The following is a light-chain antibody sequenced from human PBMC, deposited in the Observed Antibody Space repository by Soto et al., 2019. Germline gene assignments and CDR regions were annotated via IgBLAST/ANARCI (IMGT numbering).Light chain of an antibody. V-gene: IGKV3-20*01. CDR3: QHYVTSPKT. J-gene: IGKJ1*01. Sequence: EIVMTQSPATLSVSPGERATLSCRASQSVSSSYLAWYQQKPGQAPRLLIYGASSRATGIPDRFSGSGSGTDFTLTISRLEPEDFAVYYCQHYVTSPKTFGQGTKVDIK. CDR1: QSVSSSY. CDR2: GAS.